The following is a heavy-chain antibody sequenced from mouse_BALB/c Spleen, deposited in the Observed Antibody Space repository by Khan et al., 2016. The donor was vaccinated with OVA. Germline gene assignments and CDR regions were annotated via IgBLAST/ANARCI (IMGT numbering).Heavy chain of an antibody. J-gene: IGHJ2*01. CDR3: TRDRIDY. CDR1: GYTFTTYW. CDR2: INPTSGHT. Sequence: QVQLQQSGAELAKPGASVKMSCKTSGYTFTTYWMHWVKQRPGQGLEWIGYINPTSGHTDYNEKFKDKATLSADNSSSTAYMQLSSLTSEDSAVYYWTRDRIDYWGQGTTLTVSS. V-gene: IGHV1-7*01.